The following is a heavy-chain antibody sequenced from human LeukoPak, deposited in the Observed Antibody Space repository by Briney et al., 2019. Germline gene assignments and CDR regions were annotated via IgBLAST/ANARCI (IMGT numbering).Heavy chain of an antibody. J-gene: IGHJ5*02. V-gene: IGHV3-23*01. CDR3: AKVSRYFDWSNWFDP. CDR1: GFTFSSYA. Sequence: PGGSLRPSCAASGFTFSSYAMSWVRQAPGKGLEWVSAISGSGGSTYYADSVKGRFTISRDNSKNTLYLQMNSLRAEDTAVYYCAKVSRYFDWSNWFDPWGQGTLVTVSS. D-gene: IGHD3-9*01. CDR2: ISGSGGST.